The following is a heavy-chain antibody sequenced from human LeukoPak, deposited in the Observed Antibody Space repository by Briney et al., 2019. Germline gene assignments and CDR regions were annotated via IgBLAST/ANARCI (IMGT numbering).Heavy chain of an antibody. J-gene: IGHJ6*03. CDR2: IFPSGSI. CDR3: ARRRDETATASGYYHMDV. CDR1: GASISSYY. V-gene: IGHV4-4*09. D-gene: IGHD3-22*01. Sequence: SETLSLTCTVSGASISSYYWSWFRRPPGKGLEWIAYIFPSGSINFNPSLKSRVSISVDGSKNNFSLDLSSVTAADTAVYYCARRRDETATASGYYHMDVWGKGTTVTVSS.